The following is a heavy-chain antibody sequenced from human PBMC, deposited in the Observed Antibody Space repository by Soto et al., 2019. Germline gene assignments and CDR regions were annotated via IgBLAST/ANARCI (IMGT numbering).Heavy chain of an antibody. V-gene: IGHV4-39*01. CDR2: LFYGGTT. CDR1: GVSISGYY. D-gene: IGHD3-10*01. Sequence: SETLSLTCTVSGVSISGYYWTWIRQPPGKGLEWVGSLFYGGTTDYNPSLKSRLNMSLDTSKNHFSLKLRSVTAADTAVYYCARHRGPAPVYWGQGTLGTVSS. CDR3: ARHRGPAPVY. J-gene: IGHJ4*02.